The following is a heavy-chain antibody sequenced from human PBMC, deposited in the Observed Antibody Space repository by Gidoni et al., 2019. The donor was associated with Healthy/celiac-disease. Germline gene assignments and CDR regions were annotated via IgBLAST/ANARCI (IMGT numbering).Heavy chain of an antibody. J-gene: IGHJ3*02. V-gene: IGHV1-69*01. Sequence: SFSSYAISWVRQAPGQGLEWMGGIIPIFGTANYAQKFQGRVTITADESTSTAYMELSSLRSEDTAVYYCARDLKSYDSTADDAFDIWGQGTMVTVSS. CDR1: SFSSYA. D-gene: IGHD3-22*01. CDR3: ARDLKSYDSTADDAFDI. CDR2: IIPIFGTA.